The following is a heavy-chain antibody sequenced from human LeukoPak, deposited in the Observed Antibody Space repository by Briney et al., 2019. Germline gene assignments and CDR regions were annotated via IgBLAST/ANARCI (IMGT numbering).Heavy chain of an antibody. J-gene: IGHJ4*02. CDR3: ARDQLLSPFDY. Sequence: SETLSLTCTVFGGSIRSSSHYWGWIRQPPGEGLEWIGSIYFSGSTYYSPSLKSRVTISVDPSTNQFSLKLSSVTAADTAVYYCARDQLLSPFDYWGQGTLVTVSS. CDR1: GGSIRSSSHY. D-gene: IGHD2-21*01. V-gene: IGHV4-39*02. CDR2: IYFSGST.